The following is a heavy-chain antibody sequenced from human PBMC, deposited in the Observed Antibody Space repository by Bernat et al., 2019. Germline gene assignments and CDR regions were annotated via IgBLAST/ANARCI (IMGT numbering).Heavy chain of an antibody. CDR3: ARGTLEQQSSSWYSVWFDP. Sequence: QVQLVESGGGVVQPGRSLRLSCAASGFTFSSYAMHWVRQAPGKGLEWVAVISYDGSNKYYADSVKGRFTISRDNSKNTLYLQMNSLRAEDTAVYYCARGTLEQQSSSWYSVWFDPWGQGTLVTVSS. V-gene: IGHV3-30-3*01. D-gene: IGHD6-13*01. J-gene: IGHJ5*02. CDR1: GFTFSSYA. CDR2: ISYDGSNK.